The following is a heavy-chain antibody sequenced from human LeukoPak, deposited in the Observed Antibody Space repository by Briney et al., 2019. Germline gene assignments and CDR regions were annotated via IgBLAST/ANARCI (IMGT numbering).Heavy chain of an antibody. Sequence: ASVKVSCKASGYTFTGYYMHWVRQAPGQGLEWMGWINPNSGGTNYAQKFQGRVTMTRDTSISTAYMELGRLRSDDTAVYYCARSMTTVNWFDPWGQGTLVTVSS. J-gene: IGHJ5*02. CDR1: GYTFTGYY. D-gene: IGHD4-17*01. CDR3: ARSMTTVNWFDP. CDR2: INPNSGGT. V-gene: IGHV1-2*02.